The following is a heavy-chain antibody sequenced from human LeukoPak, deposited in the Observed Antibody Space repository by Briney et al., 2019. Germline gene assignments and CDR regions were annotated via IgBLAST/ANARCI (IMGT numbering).Heavy chain of an antibody. D-gene: IGHD3-22*01. J-gene: IGHJ1*01. CDR2: INPNSGGT. Sequence: ASAKVSCKASGYTFTGYYMHWVRQAPGQGLEWMGWINPNSGGTNYAQKFQGRVTMTRDTSISTAYMELSRLRSDDTAVYYCARVGYYDSSGYYFQHWGQGTLVTVSS. CDR3: ARVGYYDSSGYYFQH. CDR1: GYTFTGYY. V-gene: IGHV1-2*02.